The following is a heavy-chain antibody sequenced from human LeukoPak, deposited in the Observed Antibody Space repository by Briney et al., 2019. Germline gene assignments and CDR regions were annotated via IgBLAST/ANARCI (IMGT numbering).Heavy chain of an antibody. CDR1: GYTFTYHY. CDR3: ARLGPVSLLDGMDV. V-gene: IGHV1-46*01. D-gene: IGHD3-3*02. CDR2: INPSNGNT. J-gene: IGHJ6*02. Sequence: ASVKVSCKASGYTFTYHYIHLVRQVPGQGLEWMGIINPSNGNTNYAQKFQGRVTMTRDTSTSTVYMELNSLGSEDTAVYYCARLGPVSLLDGMDVWGQGTTVTVSS.